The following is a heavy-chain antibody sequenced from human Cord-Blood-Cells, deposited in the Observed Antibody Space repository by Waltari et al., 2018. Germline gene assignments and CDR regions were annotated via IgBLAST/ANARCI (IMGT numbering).Heavy chain of an antibody. CDR3: ARLSSSSSFDY. CDR2: IIPIFGTA. Sequence: QVQLVQSGAEVKKPGSSVKVSCKASGGPFSSYAISWVRQAPGQGLEWKGGIIPIFGTANYAQKFQGRVTITADESTSTAYMELSSLRSEDTAVYYCARLSSSSSFDYWGQGTLVTVSS. D-gene: IGHD6-6*01. J-gene: IGHJ4*02. CDR1: GGPFSSYA. V-gene: IGHV1-69*01.